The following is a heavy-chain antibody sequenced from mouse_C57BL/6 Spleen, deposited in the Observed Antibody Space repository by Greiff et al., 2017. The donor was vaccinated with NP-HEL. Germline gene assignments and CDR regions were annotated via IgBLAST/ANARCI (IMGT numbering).Heavy chain of an antibody. V-gene: IGHV1-80*01. CDR3: ARRSSSGYNYAMDY. D-gene: IGHD3-2*02. J-gene: IGHJ4*01. CDR1: GYAFSSYW. Sequence: VQLQQSGAELVKPGASVKISCKASGYAFSSYWMNWVKQRPGKGLEWIGQIYPGDGDTNYNGKFKGKATLTADKSSSTAYMQLSSLTSEDSAVYFCARRSSSGYNYAMDYWGQGTSVTVSS. CDR2: IYPGDGDT.